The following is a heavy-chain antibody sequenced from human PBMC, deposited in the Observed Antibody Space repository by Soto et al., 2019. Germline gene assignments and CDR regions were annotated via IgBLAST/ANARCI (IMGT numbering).Heavy chain of an antibody. CDR3: ARTSRFDC. D-gene: IGHD6-6*01. V-gene: IGHV4-34*01. J-gene: IGHJ4*02. CDR1: CGSFSSYY. CDR2: IHHSGST. Sequence: QVQLQQWGAGLLKPSETLSLTCAVYCGSFSSYYWSWIRQPPGKGLEWIGEIHHSGSTNYNPSHXSXVXKSVDTSKNQYSLKLSSVTAADTAVYYWARTSRFDCWGQGTLVTVSS.